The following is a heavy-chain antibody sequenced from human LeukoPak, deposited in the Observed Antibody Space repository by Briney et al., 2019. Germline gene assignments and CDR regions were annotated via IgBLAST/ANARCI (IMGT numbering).Heavy chain of an antibody. V-gene: IGHV1-8*01. CDR2: MNPNSGNT. CDR1: GYTFTSYD. Sequence: ASVKVSCKASGYTFTSYDINWVRQATGQGLEWMGWMNPNSGNTGYAQKFQGRVTMTRNTSISTAYMELSSLRSEDTAVYYCARGKAAAGTGYYYMDVRGKGTTVTVSS. D-gene: IGHD6-13*01. J-gene: IGHJ6*03. CDR3: ARGKAAAGTGYYYMDV.